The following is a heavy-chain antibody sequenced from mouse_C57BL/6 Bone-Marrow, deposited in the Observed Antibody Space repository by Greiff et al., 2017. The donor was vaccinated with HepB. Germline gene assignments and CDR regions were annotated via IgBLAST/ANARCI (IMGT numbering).Heavy chain of an antibody. CDR2: INTGGTYN. Sequence: EVQLVESGGDLVKPGGSLKLSCVASGFTFSTSGMSWVRQPADKRLEWVATINTGGTYNYYPDSVKGRFTISNDTAKNTLFLQMSSLKSEDSAIYYCARDRFDYYFDYWGQGTTLTVTS. D-gene: IGHD2-14*01. V-gene: IGHV5-6*01. CDR1: GFTFSTSG. J-gene: IGHJ2*01. CDR3: ARDRFDYYFDY.